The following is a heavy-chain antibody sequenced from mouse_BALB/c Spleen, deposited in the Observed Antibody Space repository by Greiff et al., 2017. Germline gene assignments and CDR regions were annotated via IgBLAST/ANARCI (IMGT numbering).Heavy chain of an antibody. CDR1: GFTFSDYY. J-gene: IGHJ3*01. D-gene: IGHD2-4*01. Sequence: EVKLVESGGGLVKPGGSLKLSCAASGFTFSDYYMYWVRQTPEKRLEWVATISDGGSYTYYPDSVKGRFTISRDNAKNNLYLQMSSLKSEDTAMYYCARDDDSPFAYWGQGTLVTVSA. CDR2: ISDGGSYT. CDR3: ARDDDSPFAY. V-gene: IGHV5-4*02.